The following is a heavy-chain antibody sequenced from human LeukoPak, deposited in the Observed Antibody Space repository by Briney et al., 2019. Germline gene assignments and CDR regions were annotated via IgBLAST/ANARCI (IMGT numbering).Heavy chain of an antibody. CDR3: ARDFYYGMDV. CDR1: GFTFSSYE. V-gene: IGHV3-7*05. Sequence: GGPLRLSCAASGFTFSSYEMNWVRQAPGKGLEWVANIKQDGSGKYYVDSVKGRFTISRDNAKNSLYLQMNSLRAEDTAVYYCARDFYYGMDVWGQGTTVTVSS. CDR2: IKQDGSGK. J-gene: IGHJ6*02.